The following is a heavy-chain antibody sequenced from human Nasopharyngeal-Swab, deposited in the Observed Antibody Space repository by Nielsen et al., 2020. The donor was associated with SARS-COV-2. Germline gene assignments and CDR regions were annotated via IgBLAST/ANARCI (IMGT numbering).Heavy chain of an antibody. CDR3: AKDSRVTMVRGAFDI. Sequence: GESLKISCVGSGFTLRNYDMSWVRQAPGKGLEWVSAISGSGGSTYYADSVKGRFTISRDNSKNTLYLQMNSLRAEDTAVYYCAKDSRVTMVRGAFDIWGQGTMVTVSS. CDR1: GFTLRNYD. CDR2: ISGSGGST. J-gene: IGHJ3*02. V-gene: IGHV3-23*01. D-gene: IGHD3-10*01.